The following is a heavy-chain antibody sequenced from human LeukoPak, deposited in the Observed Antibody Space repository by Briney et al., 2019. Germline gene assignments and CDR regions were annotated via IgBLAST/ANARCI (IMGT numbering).Heavy chain of an antibody. Sequence: PSETLSLTCTVSGGPISSYYWSWIRQPPGKGLEWIGYIYYSGSTNYNPSLKSRVTISVDTSKNQFSLKLSSVTAADTAVYYCARHRGAPYYYDSSGYGDWFDPWGQGTLVTVSS. CDR2: IYYSGST. CDR3: ARHRGAPYYYDSSGYGDWFDP. J-gene: IGHJ5*02. D-gene: IGHD3-22*01. CDR1: GGPISSYY. V-gene: IGHV4-59*08.